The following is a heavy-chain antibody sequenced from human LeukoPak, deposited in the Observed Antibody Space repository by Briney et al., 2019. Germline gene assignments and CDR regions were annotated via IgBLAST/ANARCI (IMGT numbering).Heavy chain of an antibody. D-gene: IGHD3-16*01. CDR3: VRGSTLRHYQY. CDR2: IYYSGTT. Sequence: SETLSLTCTVSGGSISSTTYYWGWIRRPPGKGLEWIGTIYYSGTTYYNPSLKSRVTVSVDTSKNQFSLKLSSVTAADTAVYYCVRGSTLRHYQYWGQGTLVTVSS. J-gene: IGHJ4*02. CDR1: GGSISSTTYY. V-gene: IGHV4-39*01.